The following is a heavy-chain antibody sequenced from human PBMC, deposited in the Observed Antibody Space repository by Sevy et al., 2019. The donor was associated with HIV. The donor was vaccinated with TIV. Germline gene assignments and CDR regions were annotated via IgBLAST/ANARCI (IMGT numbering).Heavy chain of an antibody. D-gene: IGHD6-6*01. Sequence: SETLSLTCTVSGGSISSYYWSWIRQPPGKGLEWIGYIYYSGSTNYNPSLKSRVTISVDTSKNQFSLKLSSVTAVDTAVYYCARAYSSSSYFQHWGQGTLVTVSS. CDR3: ARAYSSSSYFQH. CDR1: GGSISSYY. J-gene: IGHJ1*01. V-gene: IGHV4-59*01. CDR2: IYYSGST.